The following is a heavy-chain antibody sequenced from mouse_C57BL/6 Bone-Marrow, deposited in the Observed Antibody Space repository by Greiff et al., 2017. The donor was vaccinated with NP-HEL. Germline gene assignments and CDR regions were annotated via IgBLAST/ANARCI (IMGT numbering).Heavy chain of an antibody. CDR1: GFTFSSYA. Sequence: EVMLVESGGGLVKPGGSLKLSCAASGFTFSSYAMSWVRQTPEKRLEWVATISDGGSYTYYPDNVKGRFTISRDNAKNNLYLQMSHLKSEDTAMYYCAREGLLWSLDYYAMDYWGQGTSVTVSS. CDR2: ISDGGSYT. J-gene: IGHJ4*01. CDR3: AREGLLWSLDYYAMDY. V-gene: IGHV5-4*01. D-gene: IGHD2-1*01.